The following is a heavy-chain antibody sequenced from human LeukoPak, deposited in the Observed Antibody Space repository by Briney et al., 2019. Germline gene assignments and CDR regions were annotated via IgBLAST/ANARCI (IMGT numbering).Heavy chain of an antibody. V-gene: IGHV3-30*18. J-gene: IGHJ5*02. CDR2: ISYDGSDK. CDR1: GFIFSTYG. CDR3: AKDPYSSSARRWFDP. Sequence: PGGSLRLSCAASGFIFSTYGMHWVRQAPGKGLEWVAVISYDGSDKYYADSVKGRFTISRDNSKNTLYLQMNSLRAEDTAVDYCAKDPYSSSARRWFDPWGQGTLVTVSS. D-gene: IGHD6-13*01.